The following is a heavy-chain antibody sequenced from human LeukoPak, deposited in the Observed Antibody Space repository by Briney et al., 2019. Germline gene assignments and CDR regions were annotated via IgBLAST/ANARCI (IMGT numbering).Heavy chain of an antibody. Sequence: SVKVSCKASGGTFSSYAISWVRQAPGQGLEWMGRIIPILGIANYAQKFQGRVTITADKSTSTAYMELSSLRSEDTAVYYCASGSKGNWYFDLWGRGTLVTVSS. CDR3: ASGSKGNWYFDL. D-gene: IGHD3-10*01. V-gene: IGHV1-69*04. CDR1: GGTFSSYA. J-gene: IGHJ2*01. CDR2: IIPILGIA.